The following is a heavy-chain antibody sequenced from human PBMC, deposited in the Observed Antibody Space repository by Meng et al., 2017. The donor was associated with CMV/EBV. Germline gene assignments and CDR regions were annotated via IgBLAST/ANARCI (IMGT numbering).Heavy chain of an antibody. CDR3: ARDSGRPLTYYYDSSGYYTFDY. J-gene: IGHJ4*02. CDR2: ISYDGSNK. CDR1: GFTFSSYA. Sequence: GESLKISCAASGFTFSSYAMHWVRQAPGKGLEWVAVISYDGSNKYYADSVKGRFTISRDNSKNTLYLQMNSLRAEDTAVHYCARDSGRPLTYYYDSSGYYTFDYWGQGTLVTVSS. V-gene: IGHV3-30-3*01. D-gene: IGHD3-22*01.